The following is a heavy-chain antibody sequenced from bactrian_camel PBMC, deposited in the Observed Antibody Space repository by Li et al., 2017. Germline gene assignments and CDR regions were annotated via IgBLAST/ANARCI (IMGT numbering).Heavy chain of an antibody. CDR2: INYAGDST. D-gene: IGHD2*01. J-gene: IGHJ4*01. CDR1: GYTASGHC. Sequence: DVQLVESGGGSVETGGSLNLSCTVSGYTASGHCMGWFRQAPGKGLEWVVTINYAGDSTYYADSVKGRFIISRDDAKTTVFLQLNSLKTEDTAKYYCTPGVYWGQGTQVTVS. V-gene: IGHV3S40*01. CDR3: TPGVY.